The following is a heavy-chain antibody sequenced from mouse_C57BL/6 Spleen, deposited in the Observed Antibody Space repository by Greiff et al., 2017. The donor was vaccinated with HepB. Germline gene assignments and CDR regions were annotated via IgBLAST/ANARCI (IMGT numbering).Heavy chain of an antibody. J-gene: IGHJ1*03. D-gene: IGHD2-1*01. CDR1: GFSLTSYG. CDR3: ARKGGNYGGYFDV. CDR2: IWSGGST. Sequence: QVHVKQSGPGLVQPSQSLSITCTVSGFSLTSYGVHWVRQSPGKGLEWLGVIWSGGSTDYNAAFISRLSISKDNSKSQVFFKMNSLQADDTAIYYCARKGGNYGGYFDVWGTGTTVTVSS. V-gene: IGHV2-2*01.